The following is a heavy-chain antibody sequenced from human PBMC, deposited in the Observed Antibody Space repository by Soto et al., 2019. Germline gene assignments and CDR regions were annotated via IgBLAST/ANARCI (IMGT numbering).Heavy chain of an antibody. V-gene: IGHV3-21*01. CDR1: GFTFSSYS. Sequence: EVQLVESGGGLVKPGGSLRLSCAASGFTFSSYSMNWVRQAPGKGLEWVSSISSSSSYIYYADSVMGRFTISRDNAKNSLHLQMNSLRAEDMAVYYCARDQPGYSYGYGLGYWGQGTLVTVSS. CDR2: ISSSSSYI. J-gene: IGHJ4*02. D-gene: IGHD5-18*01. CDR3: ARDQPGYSYGYGLGY.